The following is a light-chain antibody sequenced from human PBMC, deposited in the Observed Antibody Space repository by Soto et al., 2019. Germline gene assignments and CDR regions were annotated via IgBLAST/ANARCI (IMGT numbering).Light chain of an antibody. Sequence: EIVLTQSPGTLSLSPGERATLSCRASQSVSSSYLAWYQQKPGQAPRLLIYGASSSATGIPDRFSGSGSATEVTLTISRLEPEDFAVYYCQQYGSSSPLTFGGGTKVDIK. CDR1: QSVSSSY. CDR2: GAS. J-gene: IGKJ4*01. CDR3: QQYGSSSPLT. V-gene: IGKV3-20*01.